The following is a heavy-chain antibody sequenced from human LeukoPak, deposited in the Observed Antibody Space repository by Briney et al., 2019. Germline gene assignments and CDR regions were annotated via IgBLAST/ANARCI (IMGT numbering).Heavy chain of an antibody. CDR3: ARAGGWARDDVKADAFDI. CDR1: GGSISSGGYS. D-gene: IGHD6-19*01. V-gene: IGHV4-30-2*01. J-gene: IGHJ3*02. CDR2: IYHSGTS. Sequence: SETLSLTCTVSGGSISSGGYSWSWIRQPPGKGLEWIGYIYHSGTSYHSPSLQSRVTISVDKSKNQFSLKLSSVTAADTAVYYCARAGGWARDDVKADAFDIWGQGTMVTVSS.